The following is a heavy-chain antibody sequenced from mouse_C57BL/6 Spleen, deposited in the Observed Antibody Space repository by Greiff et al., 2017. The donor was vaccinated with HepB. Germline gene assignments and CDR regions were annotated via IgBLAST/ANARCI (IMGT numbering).Heavy chain of an antibody. CDR3: AREGYYGSSGVYFDY. CDR1: GYAFSSSW. D-gene: IGHD1-1*01. J-gene: IGHJ2*01. V-gene: IGHV1-82*01. Sequence: VQLQQSGPELVKPGASVKISCKASGYAFSSSWMNWVKQRPGKGLEWIGRIYPGDGDTNYKGKFKGKATLTADKSSSTAYMQLSSLTSEDSAVYFCAREGYYGSSGVYFDYWSQGTTLTVSS. CDR2: IYPGDGDT.